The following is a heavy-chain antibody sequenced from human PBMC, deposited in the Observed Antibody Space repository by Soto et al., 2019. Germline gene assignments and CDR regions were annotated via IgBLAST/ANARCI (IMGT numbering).Heavy chain of an antibody. J-gene: IGHJ3*02. CDR2: ISTSGSTI. Sequence: LRLSCAASGFTCSDYYMSWIRQAPGKGLEWVSYISTSGSTIYYADSVKGRFTISRDNAKNSLYLQMNSLRAEDTAVYYCAGPRAAFDIWGQGTMVTVSS. V-gene: IGHV3-11*01. CDR3: AGPRAAFDI. CDR1: GFTCSDYY.